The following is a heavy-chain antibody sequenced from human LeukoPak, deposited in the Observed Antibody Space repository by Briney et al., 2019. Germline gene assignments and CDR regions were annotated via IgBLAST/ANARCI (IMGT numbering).Heavy chain of an antibody. Sequence: SETLSLTCAVYGGSFSGYYWSWIRQPPGKGLEWIGEINHSGSTNYNPSLKSRVTISVDTSKNQLSLKLSSVTAADTAVYYCASIAAAAIDYWGQGTLVTVSS. CDR1: GGSFSGYY. J-gene: IGHJ4*02. CDR3: ASIAAAAIDY. V-gene: IGHV4-34*01. D-gene: IGHD6-13*01. CDR2: INHSGST.